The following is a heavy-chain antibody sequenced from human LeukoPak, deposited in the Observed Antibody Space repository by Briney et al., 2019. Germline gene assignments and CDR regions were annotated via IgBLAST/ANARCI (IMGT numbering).Heavy chain of an antibody. CDR2: ISGSGGST. CDR1: GFTFSSYA. D-gene: IGHD2-2*01. CDR3: ARQGIYCSSTSCYEGIDY. J-gene: IGHJ4*02. Sequence: GGSLRLSCAASGFTFSSYAMSWVRQAPGKGLEWVSAISGSGGSTYYADSVKGRFTISRDNSKNTLYLQMGSLRAEDMAVYYCARQGIYCSSTSCYEGIDYWGQGTLVTVSS. V-gene: IGHV3-23*01.